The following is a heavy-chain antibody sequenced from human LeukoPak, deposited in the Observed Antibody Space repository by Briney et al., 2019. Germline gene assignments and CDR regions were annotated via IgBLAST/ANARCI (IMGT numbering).Heavy chain of an antibody. CDR2: INHSGST. J-gene: IGHJ5*02. CDR1: GFTFSSYV. V-gene: IGHV4-34*01. D-gene: IGHD6-13*01. Sequence: GSLRLSCAASGFTFSSYVMSWVRQAPWKGLEWIGEINHSGSTNYNPSLKSRVTISVDTSKNQFSLKLSSVTAADTAVYFCARGRQQLVLAWFDPWGQGTLVTVSS. CDR3: ARGRQQLVLAWFDP.